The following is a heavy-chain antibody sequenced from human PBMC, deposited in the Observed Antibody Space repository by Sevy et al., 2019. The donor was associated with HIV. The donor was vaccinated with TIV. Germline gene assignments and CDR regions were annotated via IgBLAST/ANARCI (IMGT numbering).Heavy chain of an antibody. CDR1: GFSFSYYG. D-gene: IGHD1-26*01. V-gene: IGHV3-30*18. Sequence: GGSLRLSCIGSGFSFSYYGIHWVRQAPGKGLDWVALISHGRINEYYADSVKGRFTISRDNSKNTVYLEMNSLRNEDTAIYFCANAYSGSYSHSYLYALDVWGQGTTVTVSS. CDR3: ANAYSGSYSHSYLYALDV. CDR2: ISHGRINE. J-gene: IGHJ6*02.